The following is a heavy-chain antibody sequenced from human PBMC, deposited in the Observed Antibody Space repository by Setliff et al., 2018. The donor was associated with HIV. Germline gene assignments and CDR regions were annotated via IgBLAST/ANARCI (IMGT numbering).Heavy chain of an antibody. Sequence: ASVKVSCKASGYTFTSYAMHWVRQAPGQRLEWMGWIHAGNGYTKYSQKFQGRVTFTRDTSASTAYMELSSLRSEDTAVYYCARDGDSSGWYGYYYYMDVWGKGTTVTVSS. D-gene: IGHD6-19*01. J-gene: IGHJ6*03. V-gene: IGHV1-3*01. CDR2: IHAGNGYT. CDR3: ARDGDSSGWYGYYYYMDV. CDR1: GYTFTSYA.